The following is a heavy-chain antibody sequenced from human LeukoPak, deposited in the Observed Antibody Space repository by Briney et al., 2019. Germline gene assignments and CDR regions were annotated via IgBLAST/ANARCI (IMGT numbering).Heavy chain of an antibody. Sequence: GGSLRLSCAASGFSLSDHYMDWVRQAPGKGLECVARIRKEVNGYSTEYAASVKGRFTISRDDSRNSLFLQMSNLKTEDTAVHYCSRGDPSGTTDFDNWGQGTLVTVSS. D-gene: IGHD1-1*01. CDR2: IRKEVNGYST. J-gene: IGHJ4*02. CDR3: SRGDPSGTTDFDN. CDR1: GFSLSDHY. V-gene: IGHV3-72*01.